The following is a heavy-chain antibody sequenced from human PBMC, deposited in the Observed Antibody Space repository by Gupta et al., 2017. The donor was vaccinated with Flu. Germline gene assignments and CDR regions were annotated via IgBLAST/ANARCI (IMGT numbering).Heavy chain of an antibody. D-gene: IGHD5-24*01. CDR1: GFTFSSYS. Sequence: EVQLVESGGGLVKPGGSLRLSCAASGFTFSSYSMNWVRQAPGKGLEWVSSISSSSSYIYYADSVKGRFTISRDNAKNSLYLQMNSLRAEDTAVYYCARDSERWLQSGFDYWGQGTLVTVSS. V-gene: IGHV3-21*01. J-gene: IGHJ4*02. CDR2: ISSSSSYI. CDR3: ARDSERWLQSGFDY.